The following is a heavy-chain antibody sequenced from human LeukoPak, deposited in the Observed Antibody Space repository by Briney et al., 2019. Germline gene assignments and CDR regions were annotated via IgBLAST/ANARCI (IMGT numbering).Heavy chain of an antibody. CDR1: GFTFSSYS. J-gene: IGHJ4*02. V-gene: IGHV3-21*01. Sequence: GGSLRLSCAASGFTFSSYSMNWVRQAPGKGLEWVSSISSSSSYIYYADSVKGRFTISRDIAGNAVHLEMNSLRVEDTAVYYCTRMLLFQSSSYRPSDYWGQGTLVTVSS. CDR3: TRMLLFQSSSYRPSDY. CDR2: ISSSSSYI. D-gene: IGHD3-22*01.